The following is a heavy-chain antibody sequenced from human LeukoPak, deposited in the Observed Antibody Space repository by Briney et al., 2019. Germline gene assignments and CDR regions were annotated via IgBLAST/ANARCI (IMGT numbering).Heavy chain of an antibody. Sequence: ASVKVSCKASGGTLGRNAINWVRQAPGQGLEWMGWISAYNGNTNYAQKLQGRVTMTTDTSTSTAYMELRSLRSDDTAVYYCARDYPNYYGSGSSAKIVDYWGQGTLVTVPS. J-gene: IGHJ4*02. V-gene: IGHV1-18*01. CDR2: ISAYNGNT. D-gene: IGHD3-10*01. CDR1: GGTLGRNA. CDR3: ARDYPNYYGSGSSAKIVDY.